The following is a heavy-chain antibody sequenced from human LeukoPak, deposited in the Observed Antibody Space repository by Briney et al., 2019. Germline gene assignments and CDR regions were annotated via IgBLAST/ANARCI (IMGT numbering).Heavy chain of an antibody. Sequence: GGSLRLSCAASGFTFSSYAMHWVRQAPGKGLEGVAVISYDGSIKYYADSVKGRFTISRDNSKNTLYLQMNSPRAEDTAVYYCARSGYYYDSSGYSRVMDYWGQGTLVTVSS. V-gene: IGHV3-30-3*01. CDR2: ISYDGSIK. CDR3: ARSGYYYDSSGYSRVMDY. J-gene: IGHJ4*02. CDR1: GFTFSSYA. D-gene: IGHD3-22*01.